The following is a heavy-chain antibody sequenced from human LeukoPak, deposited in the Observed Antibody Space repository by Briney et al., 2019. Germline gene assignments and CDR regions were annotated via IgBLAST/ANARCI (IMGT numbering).Heavy chain of an antibody. V-gene: IGHV4-39*01. Sequence: SETLSLTCTVSGGSINSNSHHWGWIRQPPGKGLEWIGSMYYNGYTYYNPSLKSRVTMSVDTSKNQFSLKLTSVTAADTAVYYCARFEWGSGGSGSFDYWGQGTLVTISS. J-gene: IGHJ4*02. CDR3: ARFEWGSGGSGSFDY. CDR2: MYYNGYT. D-gene: IGHD6-25*01. CDR1: GGSINSNSHH.